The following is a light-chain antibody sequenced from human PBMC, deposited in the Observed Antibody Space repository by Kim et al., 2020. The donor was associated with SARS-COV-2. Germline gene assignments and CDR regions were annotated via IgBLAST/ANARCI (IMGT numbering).Light chain of an antibody. CDR3: QVWDTDSSTYV. J-gene: IGLJ1*01. CDR2: RDN. CDR1: NIGSKN. Sequence: ARGHTARITCGGNNIGSKNVHWYQQKPGQAPVLVIYRDNDRPSGIPERFSGSNSGNTATLTISRAQAGDEADYYCQVWDTDSSTYVFGTGTKVTVL. V-gene: IGLV3-9*01.